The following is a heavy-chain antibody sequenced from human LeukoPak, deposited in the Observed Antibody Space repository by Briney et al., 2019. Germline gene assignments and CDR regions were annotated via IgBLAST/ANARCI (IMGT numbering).Heavy chain of an antibody. CDR1: GGSISSYW. V-gene: IGHV4-4*07. D-gene: IGHD3-10*01. CDR3: ARSPRPGSGTYYIDY. CDR2: IYSSGST. Sequence: SETLSLTCTVSGGSISSYWWSWIRQPAGKGLEWIGRIYSSGSTNYNPSLKSRVTVSVDTSKSQLSLKLTSVTAADTAVYYCARSPRPGSGTYYIDYWGQGTLVTVSS. J-gene: IGHJ4*02.